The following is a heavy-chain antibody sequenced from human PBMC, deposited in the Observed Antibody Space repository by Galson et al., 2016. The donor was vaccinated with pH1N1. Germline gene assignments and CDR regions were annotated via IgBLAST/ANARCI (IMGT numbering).Heavy chain of an antibody. CDR3: AKDTGFLHKYFDY. J-gene: IGHJ4*02. Sequence: SLRLSCAASGFTFDDYAMHWVRQAPGKGLEWVSGISWNSGSIGYADSVKGRFTISRDNAKNSLYLQMNSLRAEDTALYYCAKDTGFLHKYFDYWGQGTLVTVSS. D-gene: IGHD3-3*01. CDR2: ISWNSGSI. V-gene: IGHV3-9*01. CDR1: GFTFDDYA.